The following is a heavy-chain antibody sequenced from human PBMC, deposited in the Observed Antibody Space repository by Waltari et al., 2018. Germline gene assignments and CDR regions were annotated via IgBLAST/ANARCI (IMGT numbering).Heavy chain of an antibody. CDR3: ARRLKYCSSTSCYALGRYDY. J-gene: IGHJ4*02. D-gene: IGHD2-2*01. Sequence: QVQLQQWGAGLLKPSETLSLTCAVYGGSFSGYYWSWIRQPPGKGLEWIGEINHSGSTNDTPSLTSRVTISVDTSKNQFSLKLSSVTAADTAVYYCARRLKYCSSTSCYALGRYDYWGQGTLVTVSS. CDR2: INHSGST. CDR1: GGSFSGYY. V-gene: IGHV4-34*01.